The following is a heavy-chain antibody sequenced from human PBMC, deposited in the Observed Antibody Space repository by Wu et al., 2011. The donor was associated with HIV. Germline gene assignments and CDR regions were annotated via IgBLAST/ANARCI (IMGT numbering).Heavy chain of an antibody. V-gene: IGHV3-48*01. CDR2: ISSSSSTI. J-gene: IGHJ4*02. CDR3: ARDGDDYGDY. D-gene: IGHD2-21*01. Sequence: YISSSSSTIYYADSVKGRFTISRDNAKNSLYLQMNSLRAEDTAVYYCARDGDDYGDYWGQGTLVTVSS.